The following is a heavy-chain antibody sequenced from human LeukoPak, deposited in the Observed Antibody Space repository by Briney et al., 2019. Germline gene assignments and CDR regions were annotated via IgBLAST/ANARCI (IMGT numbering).Heavy chain of an antibody. Sequence: ASVKVSCKASGYTFTSYYMHWVRQAPGQGLEWMGIINPSGGSTSYAQKFQGRVTMTRDTSTSTVYMELSSLRSEDTAVYYCARWRDYCSSTSCEVGAFDIWGQGTMVTVSS. CDR2: INPSGGST. D-gene: IGHD2-2*01. CDR1: GYTFTSYY. V-gene: IGHV1-46*01. CDR3: ARWRDYCSSTSCEVGAFDI. J-gene: IGHJ3*02.